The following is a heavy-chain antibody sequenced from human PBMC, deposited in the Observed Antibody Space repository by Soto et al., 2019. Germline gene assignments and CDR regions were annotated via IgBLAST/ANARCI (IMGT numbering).Heavy chain of an antibody. CDR3: ARLRWSGPDNFFDY. V-gene: IGHV4-39*01. Sequence: PSETLSLTCTVSGGSISSSSYYWGWIRQPPGKGLEWIGSIYYSGSTYYNPSLKSRVTISVDTSKNQFSLKLSSVTAADTAVYYCARLRWSGPDNFFDYWGQGTQVTV. J-gene: IGHJ4*02. CDR2: IYYSGST. CDR1: GGSISSSSYY. D-gene: IGHD6-13*01.